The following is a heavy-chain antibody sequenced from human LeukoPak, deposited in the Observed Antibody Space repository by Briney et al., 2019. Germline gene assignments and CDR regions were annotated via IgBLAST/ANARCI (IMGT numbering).Heavy chain of an antibody. V-gene: IGHV4-30-4*08. D-gene: IGHD2-2*01. J-gene: IGHJ5*02. CDR3: ARVRSQLLSVWFDP. Sequence: SETLSLTCTVSGGSISSGDYYWSWIRQPPGKDLEWLGYIYYSGSTYYNPSLKSRVTISVDTSKNQFSLKLSSVTAADTAVYYCARVRSQLLSVWFDPWGQGTLVTVSS. CDR1: GGSISSGDYY. CDR2: IYYSGST.